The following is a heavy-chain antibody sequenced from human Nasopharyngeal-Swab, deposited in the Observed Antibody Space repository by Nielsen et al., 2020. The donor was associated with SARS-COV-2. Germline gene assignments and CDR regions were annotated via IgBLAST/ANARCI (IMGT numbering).Heavy chain of an antibody. CDR3: AKAARITMIVVYDY. J-gene: IGHJ4*02. CDR2: ISGSGGST. Sequence: VRQAPGKGLEWVSAISGSGGSTYYADSVKGRFTISRDNSKNTLYLQMNSLRAEDTAVYYCAKAARITMIVVYDYWGQGTLATVSS. D-gene: IGHD3-22*01. V-gene: IGHV3-23*01.